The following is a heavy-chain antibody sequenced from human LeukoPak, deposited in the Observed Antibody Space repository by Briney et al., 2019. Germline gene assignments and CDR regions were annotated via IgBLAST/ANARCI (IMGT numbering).Heavy chain of an antibody. CDR2: INPNTGGT. CDR1: GYTFTGYY. V-gene: IGHV1-2*04. D-gene: IGHD3-10*01. Sequence: ASVKVSGKASGYTFTGYYMHWVRQAPGQGLEWMGWINPNTGGTNYAQKFQGWVTMTRDTSISTAYMELSRLRSDDTAVYFCARNPSYYGSGSSYDYWGQGTLVTVSS. CDR3: ARNPSYYGSGSSYDY. J-gene: IGHJ4*02.